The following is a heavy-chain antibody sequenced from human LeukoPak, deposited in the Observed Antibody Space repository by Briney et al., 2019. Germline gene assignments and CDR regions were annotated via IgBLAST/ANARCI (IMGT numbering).Heavy chain of an antibody. V-gene: IGHV3-7*04. CDR1: GFTFSYHW. D-gene: IGHD3-9*01. Sequence: GGSLRLSCTASGFTFSYHWMSWVRQAPGKGLEWVANIKQDGTEKYYEDAVKGRFTISRDNAWNSVYLQMNSLRAEDTAVYYCARGHDWRSDYWGRGTLVTVSS. J-gene: IGHJ4*02. CDR3: ARGHDWRSDY. CDR2: IKQDGTEK.